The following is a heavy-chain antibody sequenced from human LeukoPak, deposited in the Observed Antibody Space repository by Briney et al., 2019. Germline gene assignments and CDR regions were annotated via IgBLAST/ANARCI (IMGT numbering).Heavy chain of an antibody. V-gene: IGHV4-34*01. D-gene: IGHD6-19*01. CDR1: GGSFSGYY. Sequence: SETLSPTCAVYGGSFSGYYWSWIRQPPGKGLEWIGEINHSGSTNYNPSLKSRVTISVDTSKNQFSLKLSSVTAADTAVYYCARGRIAVAGSYYYYYMDVWGKGTTVTVSS. J-gene: IGHJ6*03. CDR3: ARGRIAVAGSYYYYYMDV. CDR2: INHSGST.